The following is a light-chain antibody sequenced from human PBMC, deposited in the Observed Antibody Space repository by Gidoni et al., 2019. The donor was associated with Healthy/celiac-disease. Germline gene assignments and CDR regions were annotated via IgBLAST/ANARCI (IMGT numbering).Light chain of an antibody. CDR3: QQYDNLPGT. J-gene: IGKJ2*02. CDR2: DAS. V-gene: IGKV1-33*01. CDR1: QDISNY. Sequence: DIQMTQSPSSLSASVGDRVTNTCQASQDISNYLNWYQQKPGKAPKLLIYDASNLETGVPSRFSGSGSGTDFTFTISSLQPEDIATYYCQQYDNLPGTFGQXTKLEIK.